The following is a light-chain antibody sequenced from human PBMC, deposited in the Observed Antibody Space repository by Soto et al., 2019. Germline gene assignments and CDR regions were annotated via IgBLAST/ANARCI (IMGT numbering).Light chain of an antibody. CDR3: QQSYITPQT. CDR1: QSIDNY. CDR2: AAS. J-gene: IGKJ1*01. Sequence: DIQMTQSPSSLSASVGDRVTITCRASQSIDNYLIWYQQKPGRAPRLLIYAASSLQSGVPSRFSGSGAGTDFTLTISSLQPEDFATYYCQQSYITPQTFGQGTNVEIK. V-gene: IGKV1-39*01.